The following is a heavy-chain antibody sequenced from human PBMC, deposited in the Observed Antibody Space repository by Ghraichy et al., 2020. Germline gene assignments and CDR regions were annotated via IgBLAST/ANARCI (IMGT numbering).Heavy chain of an antibody. J-gene: IGHJ4*02. D-gene: IGHD1-20*01. V-gene: IGHV4-31*03. CDR2: IYYSGST. CDR1: GGSISSGGYY. Sequence: SETLSLTCTVSGGSISSGGYYWSWIRQHPGKGLEWIGYIYYSGSTYYNPSLKSRVTISVDTSKNQFSLKLSSVTAADTAVYYCAREEDNWNAFDYWGQGTLVTVSS. CDR3: AREEDNWNAFDY.